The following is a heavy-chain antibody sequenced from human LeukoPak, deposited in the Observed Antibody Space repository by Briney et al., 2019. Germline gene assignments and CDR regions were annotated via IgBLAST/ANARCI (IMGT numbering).Heavy chain of an antibody. D-gene: IGHD3-3*01. V-gene: IGHV3-74*01. CDR2: INSDGSTT. CDR3: ARAPYFDFWSGYPPDY. CDR1: GFTFRSYW. J-gene: IGHJ4*02. Sequence: GGSLRLSCAASGFTFRSYWMHWVCQAPGKGLVWVSRINSDGSTTNYADSVKGRFTVSRDNAKNTLYLQMNSLRAEDTAVYYCARAPYFDFWSGYPPDYWGQGTLVTVSS.